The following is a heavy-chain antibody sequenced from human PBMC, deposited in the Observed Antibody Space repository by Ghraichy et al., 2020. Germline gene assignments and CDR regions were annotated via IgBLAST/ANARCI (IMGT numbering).Heavy chain of an antibody. CDR2: IRQDGSEK. V-gene: IGHV3-7*03. J-gene: IGHJ4*02. CDR1: GFTFSNYW. CDR3: ARGQRRSSSGKSSRTYYSDD. Sequence: GGSLRLSCAASGFTFSNYWMSWVRQAPGKGLEWVANIRQDGSEKYYVDSLKGRFTISRDNAKNSLFLQADSLRAEDTAVYYCARGQRRSSSGKSSRTYYSDDWGQGTLVTVSS. D-gene: IGHD6-19*01.